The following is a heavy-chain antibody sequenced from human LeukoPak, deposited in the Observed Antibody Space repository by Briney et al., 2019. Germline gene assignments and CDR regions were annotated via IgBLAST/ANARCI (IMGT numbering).Heavy chain of an antibody. J-gene: IGHJ3*02. D-gene: IGHD3-10*01. V-gene: IGHV4-59*12. CDR1: GGSTGSDY. CDR3: ASGPWFGDLKDAFDI. CDR2: VYYSGVT. Sequence: SETLSLTCTVSGGSTGSDYWSWIQQPPGKGLEWIAYVYYSGVTSYNPSLKSRVAISIDTSKNQFSLKLSSVTAADTAVYYCASGPWFGDLKDAFDIWGQGTMVTVSS.